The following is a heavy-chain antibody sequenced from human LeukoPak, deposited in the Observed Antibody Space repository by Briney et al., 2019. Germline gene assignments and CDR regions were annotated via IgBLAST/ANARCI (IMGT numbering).Heavy chain of an antibody. V-gene: IGHV3-30*18. J-gene: IGHJ3*02. CDR2: ISYDGSNK. D-gene: IGHD3-22*01. CDR3: AKGSIYYDSSGDAFDI. CDR1: GFTFSSYG. Sequence: PGRSLRLSCAASGFTFSSYGMHWVRQAPGKGLEWVAVISYDGSNKYYADSVKGRFTISRDNSKNTLYLQMNSLRAEDTAVYYCAKGSIYYDSSGDAFDIWGQGTMVTVSS.